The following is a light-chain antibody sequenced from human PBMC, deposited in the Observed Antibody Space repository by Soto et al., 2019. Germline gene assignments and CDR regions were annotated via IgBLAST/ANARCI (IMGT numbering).Light chain of an antibody. V-gene: IGKV3-20*01. CDR3: QQYGSSPWT. CDR2: GAS. J-gene: IGKJ1*01. Sequence: EIVLTQSPGTLSLSPGERATLSCRASQRVSSNYLAWYQQKPGQAPRPLIHGASSRATGIPDRFSGSGSGTDFTLTISRLEPEDFAVYYCQQYGSSPWTFGQGTKVDIK. CDR1: QRVSSNY.